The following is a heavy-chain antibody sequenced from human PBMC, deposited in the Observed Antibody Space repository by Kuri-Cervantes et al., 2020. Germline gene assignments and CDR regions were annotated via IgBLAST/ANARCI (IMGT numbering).Heavy chain of an antibody. J-gene: IGHJ6*02. CDR2: INTNTGNP. CDR3: ARGGYCSSTSCPREYYYYAMDV. Sequence: ASVKVSCKASGYTFTSYAMNWVRQAPGQGIEWMGWINTNTGNPTYAQGFTGRFVFSLDTSVSTAYLQISSLKAEDTAVYYCARGGYCSSTSCPREYYYYAMDVWGQGTTVTVSS. CDR1: GYTFTSYA. D-gene: IGHD2-2*01. V-gene: IGHV7-4-1*02.